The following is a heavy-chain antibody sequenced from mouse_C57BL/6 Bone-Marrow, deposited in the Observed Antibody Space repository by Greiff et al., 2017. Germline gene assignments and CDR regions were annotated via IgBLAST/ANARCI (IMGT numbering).Heavy chain of an antibody. D-gene: IGHD2-4*01. CDR1: GYTFTDYY. Sequence: EVQLQQSGPVLVKPGASVKMSCKASGYTFTDYYMNWVKQSHGKSLEWIGVINPYNGGTSYNQKFKGKATLTVDKSSSTAYMELNSLTSEDSAVYYCARDQGEYIDYDRSFAYWGQGTLVTVSA. CDR3: ARDQGEYIDYDRSFAY. J-gene: IGHJ3*01. V-gene: IGHV1-19*01. CDR2: INPYNGGT.